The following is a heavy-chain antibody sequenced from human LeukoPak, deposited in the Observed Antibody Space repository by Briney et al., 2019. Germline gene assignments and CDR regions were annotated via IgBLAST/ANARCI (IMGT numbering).Heavy chain of an antibody. CDR2: IRYDGSNK. V-gene: IGHV3-30*02. J-gene: IGHJ4*02. CDR1: GFTFSSYG. Sequence: GGSLRLSCAASGFTFSSYGMHWVRQAPGKGLEWVAFIRYDGSNKYYADSVKGRFTISRDNSKNTLYLQMNSLRAEDTAMYYCVKGYHYYDSSGYYTDDYWGQGTLVTVSS. D-gene: IGHD3-22*01. CDR3: VKGYHYYDSSGYYTDDY.